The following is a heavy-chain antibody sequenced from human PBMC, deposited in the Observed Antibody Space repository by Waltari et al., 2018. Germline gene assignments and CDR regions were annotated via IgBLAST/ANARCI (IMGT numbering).Heavy chain of an antibody. CDR3: ARGRQYFLYYFDS. V-gene: IGHV4-34*01. J-gene: IGHJ4*02. D-gene: IGHD2-2*01. CDR1: DESFSSYY. CDR2: INHTGST. Sequence: QVQLQQWGAGLLKPSETLSLTCAVYDESFSSYYWSWLRQPPGKGLEWIGEINHTGSTNYNPSLKSRVTIFIDTSKNQFSLNLSSVTAADTAVYYCARGRQYFLYYFDSWGQGTLVTVSS.